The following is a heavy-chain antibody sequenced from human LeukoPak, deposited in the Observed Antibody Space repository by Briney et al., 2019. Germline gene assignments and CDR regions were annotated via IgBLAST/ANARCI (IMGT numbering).Heavy chain of an antibody. CDR2: INHSGST. Sequence: SETLSLTCAVYGGSFSGYYWSWIRQPPGKGLEWIGEINHSGSTNYNPSLKSRVTISVDTSKNQFSLRLSSVTAADTAMNYCARVVTDWAIHNWGQGTLVTVSS. J-gene: IGHJ4*02. CDR1: GGSFSGYY. CDR3: ARVVTDWAIHN. V-gene: IGHV4-34*01. D-gene: IGHD3-9*01.